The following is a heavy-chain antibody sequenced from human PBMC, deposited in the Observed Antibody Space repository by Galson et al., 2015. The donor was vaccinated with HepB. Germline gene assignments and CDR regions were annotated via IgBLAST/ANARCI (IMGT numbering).Heavy chain of an antibody. Sequence: SLRLSCAASGFTFSSYAMHWVRQAPGKGLEWVAVISYDGSNKYYADSAKGRFTISRDNSKNTLYLQMNSLRAEDTAVYYCAKDPPTSYDYVWGSYRPTYFDYWGQGTLVTVSS. CDR1: GFTFSSYA. CDR2: ISYDGSNK. V-gene: IGHV3-30-3*01. J-gene: IGHJ4*02. D-gene: IGHD3-16*02. CDR3: AKDPPTSYDYVWGSYRPTYFDY.